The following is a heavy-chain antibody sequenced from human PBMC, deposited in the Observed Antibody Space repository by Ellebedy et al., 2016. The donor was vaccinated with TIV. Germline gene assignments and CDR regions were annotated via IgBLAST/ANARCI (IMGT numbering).Heavy chain of an antibody. D-gene: IGHD2-15*01. CDR2: ISASGNTI. CDR3: ARGYCSGPYCYDGYYYYMDV. V-gene: IGHV3-11*04. J-gene: IGHJ6*03. Sequence: GGSLRLXCAASGFTFTYSAMNWIRQAPGKGLEWVSTISASGNTIYYSDSVKGRFTISRDNAQNSLSLQMNDLRDGDTAVYFCARGYCSGPYCYDGYYYYMDVWGTGTTVTVSS. CDR1: GFTFTYSA.